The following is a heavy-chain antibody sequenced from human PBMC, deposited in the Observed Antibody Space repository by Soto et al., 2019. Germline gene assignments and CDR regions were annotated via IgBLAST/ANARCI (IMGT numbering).Heavy chain of an antibody. J-gene: IGHJ4*03. Sequence: QVQLVQSGAEVKKPGSSVKVSCKASGGTFSSYTISWVRQAPGQGLEWMGRIIPILGIANYAQRFQGRVTITADNGTSTEYMELGRLRCEDSAVYYCARTRLGYFDYWGQGTLVTVSS. CDR2: IIPILGIA. CDR1: GGTFSSYT. V-gene: IGHV1-69*02. CDR3: ARTRLGYFDY.